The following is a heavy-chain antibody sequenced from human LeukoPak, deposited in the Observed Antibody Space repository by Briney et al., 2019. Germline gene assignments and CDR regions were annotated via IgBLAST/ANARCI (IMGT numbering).Heavy chain of an antibody. D-gene: IGHD6-13*01. Sequence: GRSLRLSCAASGFTFNNYAMAWVRQAPGKGLEWVSSISSSSSYIYYADSVKGRFTISRDNAKNSLYLQMNSLRAEDTSVYYCARISAAGTRYYYYMDVWGKGTTVTVSS. CDR2: ISSSSSYI. J-gene: IGHJ6*03. CDR1: GFTFNNYA. V-gene: IGHV3-21*01. CDR3: ARISAAGTRYYYYMDV.